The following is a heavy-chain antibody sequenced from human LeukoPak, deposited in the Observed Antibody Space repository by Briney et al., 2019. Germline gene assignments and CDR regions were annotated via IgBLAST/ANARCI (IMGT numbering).Heavy chain of an antibody. CDR1: GGSFSGYY. Sequence: SETLSLTCAVYGGSFSGYYWSWIRQPPGKGLEWIGEIYHSGSTNYNPSLKSRVTISVGKSKNQFSLKLSSVTAADTAVYYCARARTVTTYDWYFDLWGRGTLVTVSS. CDR3: ARARTVTTYDWYFDL. CDR2: IYHSGST. J-gene: IGHJ2*01. V-gene: IGHV4-34*01. D-gene: IGHD4-11*01.